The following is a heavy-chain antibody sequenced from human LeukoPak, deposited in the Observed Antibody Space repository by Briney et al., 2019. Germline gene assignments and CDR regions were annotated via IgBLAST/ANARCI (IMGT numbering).Heavy chain of an antibody. D-gene: IGHD1-26*01. J-gene: IGHJ3*02. Sequence: GSLRLSCAASGFTFSSYAMSWVRQAPGKGLEWIGYIYTSGSTNYNPSLKSRVTISADTSKNQFSLKLSSVTAADTAVYYCARLSPEIVGALALGAFDIWGQGTRVTVSS. CDR3: ARLSPEIVGALALGAFDI. CDR1: GFTFSSYA. CDR2: IYTSGST. V-gene: IGHV4-4*09.